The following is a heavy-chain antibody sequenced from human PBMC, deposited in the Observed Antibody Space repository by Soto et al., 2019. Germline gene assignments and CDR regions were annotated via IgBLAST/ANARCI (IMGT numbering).Heavy chain of an antibody. CDR1: RGTFSSYT. J-gene: IGHJ4*02. CDR2: IIPILGIA. CDR3: ARDRWSSGWLDY. D-gene: IGHD6-19*01. Sequence: GAPVKLSCKASRGTFSSYTISRVRQAPGQGLEWMGRIIPILGIANYAQKFQGRVTITADESTSTAYMELSSLRSEDTAVYYCARDRWSSGWLDYWGQGTLVTV. V-gene: IGHV1-69*04.